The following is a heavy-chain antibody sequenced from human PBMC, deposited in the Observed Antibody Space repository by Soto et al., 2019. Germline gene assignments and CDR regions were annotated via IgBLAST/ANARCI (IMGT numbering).Heavy chain of an antibody. CDR1: GGTFSSYT. CDR3: EAAYLEWLPRGY. CDR2: IIPILGIA. Sequence: SVKVSCKASGGTFSSYTISWVRQAPGQGLEWMGRIIPILGIANYAQKFQGRVTITADKSTSTAYMELSSLRSEDTAVYYCEAAYLEWLPRGYWGQGTLVTLSS. J-gene: IGHJ4*02. D-gene: IGHD3-3*01. V-gene: IGHV1-69*02.